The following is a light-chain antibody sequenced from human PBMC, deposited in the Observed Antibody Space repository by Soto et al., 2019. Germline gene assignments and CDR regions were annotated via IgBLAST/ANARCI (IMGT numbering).Light chain of an antibody. Sequence: EVVLTQSPGTLSLSPGEAATLSCRASQTVSRGYLAWYQQRSGQAPRLLIYGSSSRASDVPDRFSGSGSGTEFTLTISSLEPEDFAVYFCQQYVRSPWTFGQGTKLEIK. J-gene: IGKJ1*01. V-gene: IGKV3-20*01. CDR2: GSS. CDR1: QTVSRGY. CDR3: QQYVRSPWT.